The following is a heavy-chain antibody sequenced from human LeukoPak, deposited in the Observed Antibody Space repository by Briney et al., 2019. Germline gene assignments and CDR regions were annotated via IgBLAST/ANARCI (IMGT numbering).Heavy chain of an antibody. J-gene: IGHJ4*02. CDR3: ARGYSFGQYSDS. Sequence: SGGSLRLSCAASGFTFSSYSMNWVRQAPGKGLEWVSSISSSSTYIYYADSVKGRFTISRDNAKNSLYLQMNSLRPEDTAVYYCARGYSFGQYSDSWGQGTLVTVSS. V-gene: IGHV3-21*01. CDR1: GFTFSSYS. D-gene: IGHD5-18*01. CDR2: ISSSSTYI.